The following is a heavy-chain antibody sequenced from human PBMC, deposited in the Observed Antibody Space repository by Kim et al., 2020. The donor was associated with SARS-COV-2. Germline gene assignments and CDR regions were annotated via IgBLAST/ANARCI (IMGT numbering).Heavy chain of an antibody. D-gene: IGHD6-19*01. J-gene: IGHJ6*02. CDR1: GLTLSSYA. V-gene: IGHV3-23*01. Sequence: GGSLRLSCAASGLTLSSYAVTWVRLAPGKGLEWVSAISGGGGDTYYADFVKGRFTISRDSSKNTLYLQMNSLRAEDTAVYYCAKIERGYGTGRAGGGMDVWGQGTTVTVSS. CDR2: ISGGGGDT. CDR3: AKIERGYGTGRAGGGMDV.